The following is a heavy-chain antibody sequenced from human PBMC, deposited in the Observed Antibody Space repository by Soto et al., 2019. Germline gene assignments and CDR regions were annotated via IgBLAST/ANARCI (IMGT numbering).Heavy chain of an antibody. D-gene: IGHD3-10*01. Sequence: SETLSLTCTVSGGSINSGGYYWSLIRQHPGKGLEWIGYIYYSGSTYYNPSLKSRVTISVDTSKNQFSLKLSSVTAADTAVYYCARGGPGRWVYFDYWGQGTLVTVSS. CDR1: GGSINSGGYY. V-gene: IGHV4-31*03. CDR2: IYYSGST. CDR3: ARGGPGRWVYFDY. J-gene: IGHJ4*02.